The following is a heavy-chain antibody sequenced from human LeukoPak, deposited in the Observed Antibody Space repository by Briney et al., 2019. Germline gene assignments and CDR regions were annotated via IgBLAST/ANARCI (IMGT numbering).Heavy chain of an antibody. V-gene: IGHV4-61*08. Sequence: SETLSLTCAVSGGSISTGAFSWYWLRQTPGQGPEWIGYIYYSGSTNYNPSLKSRVTISVDTSKNQFSLKLSSVTAADTAVYYCARVYEVDTAMVTLFDYWGQGTLVTVSS. CDR1: GGSISTGAFS. J-gene: IGHJ4*02. CDR2: IYYSGST. CDR3: ARVYEVDTAMVTLFDY. D-gene: IGHD5-18*01.